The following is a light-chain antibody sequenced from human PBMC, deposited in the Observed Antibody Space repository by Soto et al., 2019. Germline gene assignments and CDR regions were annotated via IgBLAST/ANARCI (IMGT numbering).Light chain of an antibody. CDR1: SSNIGAGYD. CDR2: VNS. Sequence: QAVVTQPPSVSGAPGQRVTISCTGGSSNIGAGYDIHWYQQLPGTAPKLLIYVNSNRPSGVPDRFSGSKSGTSASLAITGLQAEDEADYYCQSYDSSLSGYVFGTGTKLTVL. V-gene: IGLV1-40*01. CDR3: QSYDSSLSGYV. J-gene: IGLJ1*01.